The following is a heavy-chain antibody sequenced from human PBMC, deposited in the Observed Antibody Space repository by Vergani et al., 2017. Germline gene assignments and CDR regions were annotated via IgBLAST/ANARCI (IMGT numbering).Heavy chain of an antibody. D-gene: IGHD3-10*01. V-gene: IGHV1-69*01. CDR2: IIPIFGTA. CDR3: ARVTMVRGVTTFRYYYGMDV. CDR1: GGTFSSYA. J-gene: IGHJ6*02. Sequence: QVQLVQSGAEVKKPGSSVKVSCKASGGTFSSYAISWVRQAPGQGLEWMGGIIPIFGTANYAQKFQGRVTITADESTSTAYMELSSLRSEDTAVYYCARVTMVRGVTTFRYYYGMDVWGQGTTFTVSS.